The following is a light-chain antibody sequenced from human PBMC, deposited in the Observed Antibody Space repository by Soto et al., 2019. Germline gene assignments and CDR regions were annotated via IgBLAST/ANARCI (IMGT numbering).Light chain of an antibody. Sequence: EIVLTQSPGTLSLSPGERATLSCRASQSVSSSYLAWYQQKHGQXPRLLIYGASSRATGIPDRFSGSGSGTDLTITISRLEPEDFEVYDGQQYGSSPWTFGQGTKVDIK. CDR3: QQYGSSPWT. CDR1: QSVSSSY. J-gene: IGKJ1*01. V-gene: IGKV3-20*01. CDR2: GAS.